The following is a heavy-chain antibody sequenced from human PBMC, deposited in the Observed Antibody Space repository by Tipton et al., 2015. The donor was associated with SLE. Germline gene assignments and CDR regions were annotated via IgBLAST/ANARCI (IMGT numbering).Heavy chain of an antibody. Sequence: GSLRLSCAASGFTFSSYAMSWVRQAPGKGLEWVSTISSSSSYIYYADSVKGRFTISRDNAKNSLYLQMNSLRAEDTAVYYCARSLREGGSAGPWGQGTLVTVSS. J-gene: IGHJ5*02. CDR1: GFTFSSYA. CDR2: ISSSSSYI. D-gene: IGHD3-10*01. V-gene: IGHV3-21*01. CDR3: ARSLREGGSAGP.